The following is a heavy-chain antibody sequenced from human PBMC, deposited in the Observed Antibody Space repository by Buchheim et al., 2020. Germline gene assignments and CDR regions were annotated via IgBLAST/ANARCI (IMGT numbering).Heavy chain of an antibody. D-gene: IGHD4-11*01. CDR3: ARTVSFYFDS. V-gene: IGHV3-11*05. CDR2: ISGTTSHT. Sequence: QVHLVESGGDLVKPGGSLRLSCKVSGFPFSDYYMSWIRQAPGKGLEWIAHISGTTSHTTYADSVKGRFTISRDNTQNLLFLQLNSLGADDTAIYYCARTVSFYFDSWGQGT. CDR1: GFPFSDYY. J-gene: IGHJ4*02.